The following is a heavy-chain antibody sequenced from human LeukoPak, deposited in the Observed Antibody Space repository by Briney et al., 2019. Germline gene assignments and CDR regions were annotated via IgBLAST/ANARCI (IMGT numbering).Heavy chain of an antibody. J-gene: IGHJ4*02. D-gene: IGHD6-19*01. CDR2: IYTSGST. V-gene: IGHV4-61*02. CDR3: AGSSGWYAGFDY. CDR1: GGSISSSSYY. Sequence: SETLSLTCTVSGGSISSSSYYWSWIRQPAGKGLEWIGRIYTSGSTNYNPSLKSRVTISVDTSKNQFSLKLSSVTAADTAVYYCAGSSGWYAGFDYWGQGTLVTVSS.